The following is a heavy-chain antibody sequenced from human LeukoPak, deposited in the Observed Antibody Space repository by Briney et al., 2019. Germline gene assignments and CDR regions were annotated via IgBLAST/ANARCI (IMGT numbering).Heavy chain of an antibody. CDR2: INKGGSEK. Sequence: GGSLRLSCAVSGLTFRSYWMSWVRQAPGRGREWVANINKGGSEKYFVDSVKGRFTISRDNAKNSLHLQMDTLRADDTAVYYCARERDGRFFDYWGQGTLITVSS. V-gene: IGHV3-7*01. CDR1: GLTFRSYW. J-gene: IGHJ4*02. D-gene: IGHD5-24*01. CDR3: ARERDGRFFDY.